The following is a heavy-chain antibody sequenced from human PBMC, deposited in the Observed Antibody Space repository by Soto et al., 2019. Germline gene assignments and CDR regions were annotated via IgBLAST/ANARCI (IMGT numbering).Heavy chain of an antibody. J-gene: IGHJ4*02. V-gene: IGHV1-3*01. Sequence: QVQLVQSGAEVKKPGASGKVSCKASGYTFTDYAMHWVRQAPGQRLAWMGWINAGNGNTKYSQNFQGRVTLTRDTSASTAYMELSSLTSEDTAVYYCAIEWGVILPAAIPFDYCGQGTLVTVSS. D-gene: IGHD2-2*01. CDR2: INAGNGNT. CDR1: GYTFTDYA. CDR3: AIEWGVILPAAIPFDY.